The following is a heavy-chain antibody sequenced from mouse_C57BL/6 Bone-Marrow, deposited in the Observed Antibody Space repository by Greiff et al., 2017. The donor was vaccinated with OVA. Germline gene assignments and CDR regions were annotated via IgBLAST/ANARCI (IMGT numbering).Heavy chain of an antibody. J-gene: IGHJ2*01. V-gene: IGHV5-17*01. CDR2: ISSGSSTI. Sequence: EVKLQESGGGLVKPGGSLKLSCAASGFTFSDYGMHWVRQAPEKGLEWVAYISSGSSTIYYADTVKGRFTISRDNAKNTLFLQMTSLRSEDTAMYYCARGLITTVVPYFDYWGQGTTLTVSS. CDR3: ARGLITTVVPYFDY. CDR1: GFTFSDYG. D-gene: IGHD1-1*01.